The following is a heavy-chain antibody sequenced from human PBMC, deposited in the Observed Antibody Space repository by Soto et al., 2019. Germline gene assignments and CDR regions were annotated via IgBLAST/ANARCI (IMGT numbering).Heavy chain of an antibody. J-gene: IGHJ4*02. CDR2: IYHSGST. CDR1: GGSISSGGYS. V-gene: IGHV4-30-2*01. D-gene: IGHD5-12*01. Sequence: SETLSLTCAVSGGSISSGGYSWSWIRQPPGKGLEWIGYIYHSGSTYYNPSLKSRVTISVDRSKNQFSLKLSSVTAADTAVYYCARLSGYSGYDSPDYWGQGTLVTVSS. CDR3: ARLSGYSGYDSPDY.